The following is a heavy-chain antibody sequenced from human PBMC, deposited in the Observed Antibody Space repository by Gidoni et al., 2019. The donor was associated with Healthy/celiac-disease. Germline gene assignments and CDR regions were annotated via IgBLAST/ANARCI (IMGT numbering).Heavy chain of an antibody. V-gene: IGHV3-23*01. J-gene: IGHJ4*02. CDR3: AKDLKRALDY. CDR1: GFTFSSQA. CDR2: ISGSGGST. Sequence: EVQLLEAGGGLVQPGGSLRLSCAASGFTFSSQAMSWVRQAPGTGLEWVSAISGSGGSTYYADAVKGRFTISRDNSKNTLYLQMNSLRAEDTAVYYCAKDLKRALDYWGQGTLVTVSS.